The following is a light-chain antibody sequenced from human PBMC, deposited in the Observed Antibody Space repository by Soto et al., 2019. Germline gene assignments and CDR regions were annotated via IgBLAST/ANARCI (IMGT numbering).Light chain of an antibody. CDR1: SSNIGNNY. CDR3: GTWDSSLSAYV. V-gene: IGLV1-51*02. CDR2: ENN. J-gene: IGLJ1*01. Sequence: QCVLTQPPSLSAAPGQKVTISCSGSSSNIGNNYVSWYQQLPGTAPKLLIYENNKRPSGIPDRFSGSKSGTSATLGITGLQTGDEADYYCGTWDSSLSAYVFGTGTKVTVL.